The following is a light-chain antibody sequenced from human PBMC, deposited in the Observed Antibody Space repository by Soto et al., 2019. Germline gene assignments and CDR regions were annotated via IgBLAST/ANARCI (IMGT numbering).Light chain of an antibody. Sequence: DIQLTQSPSFLSASVGDRVTITCRASQGITTYLAWYQQKPGKGPKLLIYAASTLQRGVPSRFSGSESGTEFTLTTSSLQPEDFATYYCQQLNNFLTFGGGTKVEIK. CDR2: AAS. CDR3: QQLNNFLT. J-gene: IGKJ4*01. CDR1: QGITTY. V-gene: IGKV1-9*01.